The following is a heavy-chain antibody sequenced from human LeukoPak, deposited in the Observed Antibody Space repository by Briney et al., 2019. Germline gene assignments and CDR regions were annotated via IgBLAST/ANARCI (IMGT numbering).Heavy chain of an antibody. D-gene: IGHD5-18*01. CDR2: IYHSGST. CDR1: GYSISSGYY. J-gene: IGHJ5*02. V-gene: IGHV4-38-2*02. CDR3: ARGGYSYGSTRNDWFDP. Sequence: PSETLSLTCTVSGYSISSGYYWGWIRQPPGKGLEWIGSIYHSGSTYYNPSLKSRVTISVDTSKNQFSLKLSSVTAADTAVYYCARGGYSYGSTRNDWFDPWGQGTLVTVSS.